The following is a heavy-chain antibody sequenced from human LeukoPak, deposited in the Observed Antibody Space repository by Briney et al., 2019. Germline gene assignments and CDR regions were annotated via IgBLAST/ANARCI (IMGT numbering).Heavy chain of an antibody. D-gene: IGHD2/OR15-2a*01. Sequence: GGSLRLSCAASGFISSTYAMSWVRQAPGKGLEWVSAISNSGGGTYYADSVKGRFTISRDNSKNTVYLQMRNLRVEYTAVYYCAKVVAGNIDYYFDYWGQGILVAVSS. CDR3: AKVVAGNIDYYFDY. V-gene: IGHV3-23*01. J-gene: IGHJ4*02. CDR2: ISNSGGGT. CDR1: GFISSTYA.